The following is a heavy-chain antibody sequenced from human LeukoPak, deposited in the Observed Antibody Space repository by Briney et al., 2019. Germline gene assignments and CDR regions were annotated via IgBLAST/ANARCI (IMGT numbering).Heavy chain of an antibody. V-gene: IGHV3-30*18. J-gene: IGHJ2*01. CDR1: GFTFSSYG. CDR2: ISYDGSNI. CDR3: AKGTYYYGSTESTGSWYFDL. D-gene: IGHD3-10*01. Sequence: GGSLRLSCAASGFTFSSYGMHWVRQAPGKGLEWVAVISYDGSNIYYADSVKGRFTISRDNSKNTLYLQMNSLRAEDTAVYYCAKGTYYYGSTESTGSWYFDLWGRGTLVTVSS.